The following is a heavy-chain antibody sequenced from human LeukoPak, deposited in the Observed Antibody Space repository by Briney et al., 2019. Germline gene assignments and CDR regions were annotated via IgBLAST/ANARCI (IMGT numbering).Heavy chain of an antibody. CDR1: GFTFSSYA. D-gene: IGHD2/OR15-2a*01. Sequence: GGSLRLSCAASGFTFSSYAMSWVRQAPGKGLEWVSAISGSGGSTYYADSVKGRFTISRDNSKNTLYLQMNSLRAKDTAVYYCAKIPQWSVIGYWGQGTLVTVSS. J-gene: IGHJ4*02. CDR3: AKIPQWSVIGY. CDR2: ISGSGGST. V-gene: IGHV3-23*01.